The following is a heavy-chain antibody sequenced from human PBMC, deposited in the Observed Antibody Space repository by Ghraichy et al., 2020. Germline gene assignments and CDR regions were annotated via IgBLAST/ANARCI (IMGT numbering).Heavy chain of an antibody. CDR2: VNAGVST. CDR1: GLTVTSNY. J-gene: IGHJ4*02. V-gene: IGHV3-53*01. Sequence: GGSLRLSCAASGLTVTSNYMSWVRQAPGKGLEWVSIVNAGVSTYYADSVKGRFTISRDRSKKTLYLQMNSLRAEDTAVYYCARGPRSDYYYIIDYWGQGTLVTVSS. CDR3: ARGPRSDYYYIIDY. D-gene: IGHD3-22*01.